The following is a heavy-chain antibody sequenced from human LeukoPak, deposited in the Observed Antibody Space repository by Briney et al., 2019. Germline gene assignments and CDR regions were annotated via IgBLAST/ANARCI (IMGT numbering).Heavy chain of an antibody. Sequence: QPGGSLRLSCAVSGITLSNYGMSWFRQAPGKGLEWVAGISDSGGRTNYADSVKGRFTISRDNSKNTLYLQMNSLRAEDTAVYYCAKDVGYSSSHYYYMDVWGKGTTVTVSS. CDR1: GITLSNYG. CDR2: ISDSGGRT. CDR3: AKDVGYSSSHYYYMDV. J-gene: IGHJ6*03. V-gene: IGHV3-23*01. D-gene: IGHD6-13*01.